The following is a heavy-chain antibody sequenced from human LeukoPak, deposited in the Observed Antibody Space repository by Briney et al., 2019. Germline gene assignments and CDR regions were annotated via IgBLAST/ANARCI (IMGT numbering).Heavy chain of an antibody. CDR1: GFIFSSYG. CDR3: AKDRFSDQVGDVDTAMVSPFDY. Sequence: GRSLRLSCAASGFIFSSYGMHWVRQAPGKGLEWVAVIWYDGSHKYYADSVKGRFTISRDNAKNSLYLQMNSLRAEDTALYYCAKDRFSDQVGDVDTAMVSPFDYWGQGTLVTVSS. V-gene: IGHV3-33*03. D-gene: IGHD5-18*01. J-gene: IGHJ4*02. CDR2: IWYDGSHK.